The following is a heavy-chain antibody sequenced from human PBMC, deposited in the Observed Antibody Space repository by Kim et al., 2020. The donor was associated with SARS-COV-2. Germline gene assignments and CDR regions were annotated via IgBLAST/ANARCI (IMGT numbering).Heavy chain of an antibody. V-gene: IGHV4-31*02. D-gene: IGHD1-1*01. CDR3: AREKRVAYFYFGMDV. Sequence: NPSLQSRFIISRDTSKNQFSLKVNSVTAADTAIYYCAREKRVAYFYFGMDVWGQGTTVTVS. J-gene: IGHJ6*02.